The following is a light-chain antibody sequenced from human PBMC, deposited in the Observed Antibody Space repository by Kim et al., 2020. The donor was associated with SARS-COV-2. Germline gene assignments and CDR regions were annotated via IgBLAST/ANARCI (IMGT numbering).Light chain of an antibody. J-gene: IGKJ4*01. CDR1: RNIYSS. CDR2: GAS. CDR3: QQYSNWPPLT. V-gene: IGKV3-15*01. Sequence: EIVMTQSPATLSVSPGERATLSCRASRNIYSSLAWYQQKPGQAPRLLIYGASIGATGIPARFSGSGSGTEFTLIISSLQSEDSALYYCQQYSNWPPLTFGGGTKVDIK.